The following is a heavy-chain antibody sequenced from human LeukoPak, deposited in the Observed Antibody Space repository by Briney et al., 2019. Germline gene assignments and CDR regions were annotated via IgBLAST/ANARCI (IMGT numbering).Heavy chain of an antibody. CDR2: IHADSGNT. Sequence: GASVKISCKTSGYTFATYAVHWLRQAPGQRLEWMGWIHADSGNTKYSQKLQGRVAIARDTSASTIYMELTSLRIEDTAVYFCTIGLAGDWDAFDIWGLGTMVTVSS. V-gene: IGHV1-3*01. CDR3: TIGLAGDWDAFDI. D-gene: IGHD6-19*01. CDR1: GYTFATYA. J-gene: IGHJ3*02.